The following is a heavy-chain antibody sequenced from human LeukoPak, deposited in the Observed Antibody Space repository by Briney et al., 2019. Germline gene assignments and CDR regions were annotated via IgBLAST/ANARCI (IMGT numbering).Heavy chain of an antibody. CDR3: AREQTGDQNFDY. D-gene: IGHD7-27*01. Sequence: SQTLSLTCGISGYSVSSNSGAWNWIRQSPSRGLEWLGRTYYRSKWYNNYAVSVKSRISIKPDTSKNQFSLQLKSVTPEDTAVYYCAREQTGDQNFDYWGQGTLVTVSS. CDR1: GYSVSSNSGA. J-gene: IGHJ4*02. V-gene: IGHV6-1*01. CDR2: TYYRSKWYN.